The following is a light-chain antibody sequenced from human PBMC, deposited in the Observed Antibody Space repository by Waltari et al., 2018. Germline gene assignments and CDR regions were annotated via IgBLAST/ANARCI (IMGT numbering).Light chain of an antibody. V-gene: IGLV2-11*01. CDR2: DVS. J-gene: IGLJ1*01. CDR1: SSDVGGYNY. CDR3: CSHAGSYIV. Sequence: QSALTQPRSVSGSPGQSVAISCTGTSSDVGGYNYVSWYQQHPGKVPKVVIYDVSKRPSWVPDGFSGSKSGNTASLTISGLQDDDEADYYCCSHAGSYIVFGAGTKVTVL.